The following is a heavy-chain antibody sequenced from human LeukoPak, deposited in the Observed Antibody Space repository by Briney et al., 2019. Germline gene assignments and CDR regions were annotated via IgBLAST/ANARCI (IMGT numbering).Heavy chain of an antibody. Sequence: PSETLSLTCAVSGGSISSYYWSWIRQPPGKGLEWTGYIYYSGSTNYNPSLKSRVTISVDTSKNQFSLELSSVTAADTAVYYCARDVGYYYDSSGIFDYWGQGTLVTVSS. J-gene: IGHJ4*02. V-gene: IGHV4-59*01. CDR2: IYYSGST. CDR3: ARDVGYYYDSSGIFDY. D-gene: IGHD3-22*01. CDR1: GGSISSYY.